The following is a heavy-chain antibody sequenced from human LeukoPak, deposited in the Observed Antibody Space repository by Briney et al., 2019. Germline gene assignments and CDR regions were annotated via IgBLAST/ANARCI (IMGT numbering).Heavy chain of an antibody. V-gene: IGHV1-2*02. CDR1: GYSFTSYY. D-gene: IGHD3-22*01. J-gene: IGHJ4*02. CDR2: INPNSGGT. CDR3: ARDDRLKSYYYDSSGYVDY. Sequence: ASVKVSCKASGYSFTSYYMHWVRQAPGQGLEWMGWINPNSGGTNYAQKFQGRVTMTRDTSISTAYMELSRLRSDDTAVYYCARDDRLKSYYYDSSGYVDYWGQGTLVTVSS.